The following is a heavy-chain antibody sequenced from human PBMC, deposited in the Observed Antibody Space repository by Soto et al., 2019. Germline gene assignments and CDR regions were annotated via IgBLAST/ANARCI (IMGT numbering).Heavy chain of an antibody. CDR2: IVVGSGNT. D-gene: IGHD5-18*01. V-gene: IGHV1-58*01. J-gene: IGHJ6*02. Sequence: SVKVSCKASGFTFTSSAVQWVRQARGQRLEWIGWIVVGSGNTNYAQKFQERVTITRDMSTSTDYMELSSLRSEDTAVYYCAADLGWVTAMDGAHYYYDGMDVWGQGTTVTVSS. CDR1: GFTFTSSA. CDR3: AADLGWVTAMDGAHYYYDGMDV.